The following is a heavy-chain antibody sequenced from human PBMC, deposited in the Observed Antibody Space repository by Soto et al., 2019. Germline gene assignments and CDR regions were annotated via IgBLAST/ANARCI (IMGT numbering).Heavy chain of an antibody. CDR2: IYSGGST. CDR3: ARVILGSLAPWSYYFAY. CDR1: GFTVSSNY. D-gene: IGHD3-16*01. V-gene: IGHV3-53*01. J-gene: IGHJ4*02. Sequence: GGSLRLSCAASGFTVSSNYMSWVRQAPGKGLEWVSVIYSGGSTYYADSVKGRFTISRDNSKNTLYLQMNSLRAEDTAVYYCARVILGSLAPWSYYFAYWGQGTLVTVSS.